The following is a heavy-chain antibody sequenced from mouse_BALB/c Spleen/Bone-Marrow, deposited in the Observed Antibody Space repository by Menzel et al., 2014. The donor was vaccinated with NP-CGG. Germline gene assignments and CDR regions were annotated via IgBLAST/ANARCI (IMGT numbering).Heavy chain of an antibody. D-gene: IGHD1-1*01. V-gene: IGHV1-5*01. CDR3: TRVYYYGSAWFAY. Sequence: EVQLQQSGTVLARPGASVKMSCKASGYTFTSYWMHWVKQRPGQGLEWIGAIYPGNSDTSYNQKFKGKAKPTAVTSTSTAYMELSSLTNEDSAVYYCTRVYYYGSAWFAYWGQGTLVTVSA. J-gene: IGHJ3*01. CDR2: IYPGNSDT. CDR1: GYTFTSYW.